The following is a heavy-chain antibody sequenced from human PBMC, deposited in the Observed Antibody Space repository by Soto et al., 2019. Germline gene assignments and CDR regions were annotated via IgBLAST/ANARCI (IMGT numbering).Heavy chain of an antibody. CDR1: GFTFSSYA. J-gene: IGHJ6*03. CDR3: PRQPGYSGYGYPYYMDV. V-gene: IGHV3-23*01. D-gene: IGHD5-12*01. CDR2: ISGSGANT. Sequence: EVQLLESGGGLVQPGGSLRLSCAASGFTFSSYAMTWARQAPGKGLEWVSAISGSGANTYYADSVKGRFTISRDNSQNTLYLQMNILRAEDTAIYYCPRQPGYSGYGYPYYMDVWGKGTTVTVSS.